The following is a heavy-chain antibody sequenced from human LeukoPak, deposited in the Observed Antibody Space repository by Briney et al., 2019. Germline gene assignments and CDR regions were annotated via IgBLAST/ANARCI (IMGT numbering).Heavy chain of an antibody. Sequence: ASVKVSCKASGYTFTSYYMHWVRQAPGQGLEWMGWISAYNGNTNYAQKFQGRVTMTEDTSTDTAYMELSSLRSEDTAVYYCATVDISTGYYNYAFDIWGQGTMVTVSS. CDR3: ATVDISTGYYNYAFDI. CDR2: ISAYNGNT. D-gene: IGHD3-9*01. CDR1: GYTFTSYY. V-gene: IGHV1-18*04. J-gene: IGHJ3*02.